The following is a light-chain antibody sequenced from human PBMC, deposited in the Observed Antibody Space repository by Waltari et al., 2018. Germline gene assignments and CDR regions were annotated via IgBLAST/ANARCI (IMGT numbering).Light chain of an antibody. CDR1: NIGSKN. J-gene: IGLJ2*01. V-gene: IGLV3-21*02. CDR2: HDS. Sequence: SYVLTQPPSVSVAPGQTARITCGGNNIGSKNVHWYQQKPGQAPVLVVDHDSDRPSGIPGRFSGSNSGNTATLTISRVEAGDEADYYCQVWDSSSDHVVFGGGTKLTVL. CDR3: QVWDSSSDHVV.